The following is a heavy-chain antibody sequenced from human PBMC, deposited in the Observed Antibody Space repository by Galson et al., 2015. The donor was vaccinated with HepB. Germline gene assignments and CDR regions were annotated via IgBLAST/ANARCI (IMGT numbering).Heavy chain of an antibody. CDR3: ARAGGYTWNCFDH. J-gene: IGHJ4*02. Sequence: SLRLSCAASGFTFSDYYMNWIRQAPGQGLEWLSYISSSGYTIYYADSVKGRFTISRDNAKNTLYLQMDSLRADDTAVYYCARAGGYTWNCFDHWGQGTLVTVSS. V-gene: IGHV3-11*01. CDR2: ISSSGYTI. D-gene: IGHD2-2*02. CDR1: GFTFSDYY.